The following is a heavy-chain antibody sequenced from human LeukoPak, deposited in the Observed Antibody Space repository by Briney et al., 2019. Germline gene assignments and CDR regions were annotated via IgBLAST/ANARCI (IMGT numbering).Heavy chain of an antibody. CDR2: IYDSGST. CDR3: ARGYGDSIHFDY. J-gene: IGHJ4*02. CDR1: GDSISSGGYY. Sequence: PSETLSLTCTVSGDSISSGGYYWSWIRQHPGQGLEWIGFIYDSGSTYYNPSLKSRVTISVDTSKNQFSLKLSSVTAADTAVYYCARGYGDSIHFDYWGQGTLVTVSS. D-gene: IGHD4-17*01. V-gene: IGHV4-31*03.